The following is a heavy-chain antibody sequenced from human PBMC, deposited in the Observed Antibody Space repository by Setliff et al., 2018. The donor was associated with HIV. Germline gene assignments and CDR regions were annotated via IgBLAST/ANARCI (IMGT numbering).Heavy chain of an antibody. CDR1: GASISNHS. Sequence: SETLSLTCCVSGASISNHSWSWVRQSPGKGLEWIGYIYYTGSTNYNPSLKSRIAILLDTSKYQFSLKLNSVTAADTAVYYCATLPQGYDYFDYWCHGTLVTVSS. V-gene: IGHV4-59*11. J-gene: IGHJ4*01. CDR3: ATLPQGYDYFDY. D-gene: IGHD3-3*01. CDR2: IYYTGST.